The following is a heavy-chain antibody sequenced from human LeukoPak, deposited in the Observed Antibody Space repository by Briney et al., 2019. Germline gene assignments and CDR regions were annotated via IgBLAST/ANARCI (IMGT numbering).Heavy chain of an antibody. CDR1: GFTFSSYS. D-gene: IGHD3/OR15-3a*01. Sequence: PGGSLRLSCAASGFTFSSYSMNWVRQAPGKGLEWVSSISSRSSYIYYADSVKGRFTISRDNAKNSLYLQMNSLRAEDTAVYYCARDQYDTWSRRGNFDSWGQGTLVIVSS. CDR2: ISSRSSYI. V-gene: IGHV3-21*01. J-gene: IGHJ4*02. CDR3: ARDQYDTWSRRGNFDS.